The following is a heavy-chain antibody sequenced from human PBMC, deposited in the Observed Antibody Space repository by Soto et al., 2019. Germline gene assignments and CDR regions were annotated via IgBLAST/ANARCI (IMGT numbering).Heavy chain of an antibody. J-gene: IGHJ6*02. CDR3: ASDYGSGSFIYYGMDV. V-gene: IGHV3-30-3*01. CDR1: GFTFSSYA. CDR2: ISYDGSNK. D-gene: IGHD3-10*01. Sequence: QVQLVESGGGVVQPGRSLRLSCAASGFTFSSYAMHWVCQAPGKGLEWVAVISYDGSNKYYADSVKGRFTISRDNSKNTLYLQMNSLRAEDTAVYYCASDYGSGSFIYYGMDVWGQGTTVTVSS.